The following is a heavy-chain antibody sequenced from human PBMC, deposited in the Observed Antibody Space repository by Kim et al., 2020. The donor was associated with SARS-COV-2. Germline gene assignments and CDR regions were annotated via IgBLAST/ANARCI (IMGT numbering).Heavy chain of an antibody. CDR1: GFTFNTYV. CDR2: ISTGGGAS. J-gene: IGHJ4*02. CDR3: AKGRDHSNSYFDQ. V-gene: IGHV3-23*01. Sequence: GGSLRLSCAASGFTFNTYVMNWVRQAPGKGLEWVSTISTGGGASYYTDSVKGRFTISRDNSKNTVFLQMNSLSADDTAVYYCAKGRDHSNSYFDQWGKGT. D-gene: IGHD4-4*01.